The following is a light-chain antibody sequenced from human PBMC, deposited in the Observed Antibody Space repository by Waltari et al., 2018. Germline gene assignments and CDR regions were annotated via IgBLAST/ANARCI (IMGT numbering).Light chain of an antibody. J-gene: IGLJ2*01. V-gene: IGLV2-8*01. Sequence: QSALTQPPSASGSPGQSVPISCTGTTSDIGGYNYVPWYQQHPGKAPKPMIYEVIKRPSGVPDRFSGSKSGSTASLTVSGLQAEDEAVYYCSSYAGSNNLVFGGGTKLTVL. CDR1: TSDIGGYNY. CDR3: SSYAGSNNLV. CDR2: EVI.